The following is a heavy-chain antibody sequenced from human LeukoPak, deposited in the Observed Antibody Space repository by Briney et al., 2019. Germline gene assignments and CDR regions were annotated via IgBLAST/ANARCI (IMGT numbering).Heavy chain of an antibody. V-gene: IGHV3-7*01. CDR3: ARDLRAYCSSTSCYNPADY. CDR1: GFTFSSYW. D-gene: IGHD2-2*02. J-gene: IGHJ4*02. Sequence: GGSLRLSCAASGFTFSSYWMSWVRRAPGKGLEWVANIKQDGSEKYYVDSVKGRFTISRDNAKNSLYLQMNSLRAEDTAVYYCARDLRAYCSSTSCYNPADYWGQGTLVTVSS. CDR2: IKQDGSEK.